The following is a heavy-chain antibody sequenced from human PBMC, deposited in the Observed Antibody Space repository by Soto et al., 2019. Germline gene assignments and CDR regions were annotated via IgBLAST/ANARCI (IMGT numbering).Heavy chain of an antibody. V-gene: IGHV3-30*03. D-gene: IGHD6-13*01. CDR3: ARGCSGGTNCFYFDF. CDR2: ISNDGTDQ. J-gene: IGHJ4*02. CDR1: GFTFGNFG. Sequence: QVQLVESGGGVVQPGRSLRLSCAASGFTFGNFGIHWVRQAPGKGLEWVADISNDGTDQYYADSVKGRFTISRDNSKNTLYLQMNSLRAKDTAVYYCARGCSGGTNCFYFDFWGQGILVTVSS.